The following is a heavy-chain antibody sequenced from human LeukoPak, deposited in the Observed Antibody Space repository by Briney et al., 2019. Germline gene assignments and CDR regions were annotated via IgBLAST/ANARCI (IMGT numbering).Heavy chain of an antibody. D-gene: IGHD6-13*01. CDR1: GFTFSSYA. V-gene: IGHV3-23*01. Sequence: GGSLRLSCAASGFTFSSYAMSWVCQAPGKGLEWVSAISGSGGSTYYADSVKGRFTISRDNSKNTLYLQMNSLRAEDTAVYYCAKDQLLIAAAGYFDYWGQGTLVTVSS. J-gene: IGHJ4*02. CDR3: AKDQLLIAAAGYFDY. CDR2: ISGSGGST.